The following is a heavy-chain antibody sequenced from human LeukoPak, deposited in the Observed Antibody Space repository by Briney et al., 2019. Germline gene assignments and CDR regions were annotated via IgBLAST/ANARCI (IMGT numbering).Heavy chain of an antibody. D-gene: IGHD3-10*01. V-gene: IGHV4-4*07. Sequence: SETLSLTCTVSGVSISSYYWSWIRQPAGKGLEWIGRNYTSGSTDYNPSLKSRVTMSVDTSKNQFSLKLSSVTAADTAVYYCARGAYGSPSQNWFDPWGQGTLVTVSS. CDR1: GVSISSYY. CDR3: ARGAYGSPSQNWFDP. J-gene: IGHJ5*02. CDR2: NYTSGST.